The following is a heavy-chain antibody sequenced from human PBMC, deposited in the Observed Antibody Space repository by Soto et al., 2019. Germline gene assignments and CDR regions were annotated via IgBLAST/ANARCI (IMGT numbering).Heavy chain of an antibody. CDR3: AKSRSAVAASWYFDI. CDR2: ISGSASGT. CDR1: VFTFSNYA. V-gene: IGHV3-23*01. Sequence: EEQLLESGGGLVQPGGSLRLSCSASVFTFSNYALNWVRQAPGKGLEWVSGISGSASGTYYTDSVQGRFTISRDNSKNPLYLPMNNLRAEDTALYYCAKSRSAVAASWYFDIWGRGTLVTVSS. D-gene: IGHD6-19*01. J-gene: IGHJ2*01.